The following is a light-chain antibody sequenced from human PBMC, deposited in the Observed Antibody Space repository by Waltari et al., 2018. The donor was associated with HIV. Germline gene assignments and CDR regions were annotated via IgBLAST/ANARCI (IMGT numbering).Light chain of an antibody. J-gene: IGKJ2*01. CDR1: QSVGSF. CDR2: QAS. Sequence: DIRMAQSPSTLSASLGDRVTITCRASQSVGSFLAWYQRKPGKAPKLLIFQASSLQTGVPSRFSGSGSGTYFTLTITSLQPEDFASYYCQQYHTYLTFGQGTDLE. V-gene: IGKV1-5*03. CDR3: QQYHTYLT.